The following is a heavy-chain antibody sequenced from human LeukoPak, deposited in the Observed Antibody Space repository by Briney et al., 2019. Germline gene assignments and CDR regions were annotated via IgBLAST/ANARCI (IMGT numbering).Heavy chain of an antibody. CDR3: ARHSSGWYGSGWFDP. J-gene: IGHJ5*02. CDR1: GGTFSSYA. V-gene: IGHV1-69*04. Sequence: SVKVSCKASGGTFSSYAISWVRQAPGQGLEWMGRIIPILGIANYAQKFQGRVTMTRDTSTSTVYMELSSLRSEDTAVYYCARHSSGWYGSGWFDPWGQGTLVTVSS. CDR2: IIPILGIA. D-gene: IGHD6-19*01.